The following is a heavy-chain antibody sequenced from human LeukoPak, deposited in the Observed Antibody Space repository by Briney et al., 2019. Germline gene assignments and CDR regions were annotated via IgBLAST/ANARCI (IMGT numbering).Heavy chain of an antibody. CDR2: INHSGST. Sequence: GSLRLSCAASGFTFSSYAMHWVRQAPGKGLEWIGEINHSGSTNYNPSLKSRVTISVDTSKNQFSLKLSSVTAADTAVYYCARAPYYDSSGEQKFNYWGQGTLVTVSS. V-gene: IGHV4-34*01. D-gene: IGHD3-22*01. J-gene: IGHJ4*02. CDR1: GFTFSSYA. CDR3: ARAPYYDSSGEQKFNY.